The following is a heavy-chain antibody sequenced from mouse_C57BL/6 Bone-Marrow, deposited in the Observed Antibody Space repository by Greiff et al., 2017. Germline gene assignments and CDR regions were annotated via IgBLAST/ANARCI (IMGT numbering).Heavy chain of an antibody. D-gene: IGHD1-1*01. Sequence: VQLQQSGAELAKPGASVKLSCKASGYTFTSYWMHWVKQRPGQGLEWIGYINPSSGYTKYNQKFKDKATLTADKSSSTAYLQLSSLTYEDSAVYYCARSHGHYVYYFDYWGQGTTLTVSS. J-gene: IGHJ2*01. CDR2: INPSSGYT. CDR1: GYTFTSYW. V-gene: IGHV1-7*01. CDR3: ARSHGHYVYYFDY.